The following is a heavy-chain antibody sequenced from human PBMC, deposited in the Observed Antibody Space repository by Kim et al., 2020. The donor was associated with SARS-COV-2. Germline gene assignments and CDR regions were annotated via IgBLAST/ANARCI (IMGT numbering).Heavy chain of an antibody. Sequence: SQTLSLTCAISGDSVSSNRASWHWIRLSPSRGLEWLGRTYYRSKWINDSAVSVESRITINPDTSNNQFSLQLNSVTPDDTAVYYCARESVSFDYWGQGTL. CDR2: TYYRSKWIN. V-gene: IGHV6-1*01. CDR3: ARESVSFDY. CDR1: GDSVSSNRAS. J-gene: IGHJ4*02.